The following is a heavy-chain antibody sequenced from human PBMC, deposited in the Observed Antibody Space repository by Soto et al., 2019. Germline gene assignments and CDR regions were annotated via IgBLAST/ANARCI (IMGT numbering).Heavy chain of an antibody. Sequence: QVQLQESGPGLVKPSQTLSLTCTVSGDSIGSGDYYWSWIRQPPGKGLEWIGYIYYIGTTFNNPSLESPVNISVDTSKNQFSLRLTSVTAADTAVYYCARGSTYFGFLTWGQGTLVTVSS. J-gene: IGHJ5*02. D-gene: IGHD3-10*01. CDR2: IYYIGTT. CDR1: GDSIGSGDYY. V-gene: IGHV4-30-4*08. CDR3: ARGSTYFGFLT.